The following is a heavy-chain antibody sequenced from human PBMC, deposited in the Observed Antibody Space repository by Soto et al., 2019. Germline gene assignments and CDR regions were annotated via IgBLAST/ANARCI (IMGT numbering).Heavy chain of an antibody. D-gene: IGHD6-13*01. CDR2: IKYDATST. J-gene: IGHJ4*02. Sequence: EVQLVESGGGLFQPGGSLRLSCAASGFTFNNYWIHWVRQAPGKGLVWVSRIKYDATSTNYADSVKGRFSISRDNAKNTVHLQMSSLRGDDTDVYYCARGGMGSYYFDYWGQGTLVTVSS. V-gene: IGHV3-74*01. CDR3: ARGGMGSYYFDY. CDR1: GFTFNNYW.